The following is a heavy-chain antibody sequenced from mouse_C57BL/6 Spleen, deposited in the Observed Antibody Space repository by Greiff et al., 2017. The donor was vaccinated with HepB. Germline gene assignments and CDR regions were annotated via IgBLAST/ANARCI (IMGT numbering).Heavy chain of an antibody. J-gene: IGHJ4*01. CDR3: AREYYSKGYAMDY. V-gene: IGHV3-6*01. Sequence: EVQRVESGPGLVKPSQSLSLTCSVTGYSITSGYYWNWIRQFPGNKLEWMGYISYDGSNNYNPSLKNRISITRDTSKNQFFLKLNSVTTEDTATYYCAREYYSKGYAMDYWGQGTSVTVSS. D-gene: IGHD2-5*01. CDR2: ISYDGSN. CDR1: GYSITSGYY.